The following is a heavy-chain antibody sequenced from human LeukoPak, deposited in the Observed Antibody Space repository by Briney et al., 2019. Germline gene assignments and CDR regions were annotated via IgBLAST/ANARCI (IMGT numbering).Heavy chain of an antibody. CDR1: GFTFSSYG. CDR2: IWYDGSNK. J-gene: IGHJ6*02. V-gene: IGHV3-33*01. CDR3: ARGGYCSGGSCSYYYYYGMDV. Sequence: GSLRLSCAASGFTFSSYGMHWVRQAPGKGLEWVAVIWYDGSNKYYADSVKGRFTISRDNSKNTLYLQMNSLRAEDTAVYYCARGGYCSGGSCSYYYYYGMDVWGQGTTVTVSS. D-gene: IGHD2-15*01.